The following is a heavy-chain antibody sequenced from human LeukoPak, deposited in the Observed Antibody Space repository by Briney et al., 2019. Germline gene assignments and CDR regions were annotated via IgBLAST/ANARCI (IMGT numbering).Heavy chain of an antibody. V-gene: IGHV3-23*01. CDR3: AGSGYYYDSSGYQGAFDI. J-gene: IGHJ3*02. D-gene: IGHD3-22*01. CDR1: GFTFAGYA. CDR2: ISGNSVDT. Sequence: PGGSLRLSCAASGFTFAGYAMCWVRQAPGKGLEWVSAISGNSVDTYYADSVKGRFTISRDNSKNTLYLQMNSLRAEDTAVYYCAGSGYYYDSSGYQGAFDIWGQGTMVTVSS.